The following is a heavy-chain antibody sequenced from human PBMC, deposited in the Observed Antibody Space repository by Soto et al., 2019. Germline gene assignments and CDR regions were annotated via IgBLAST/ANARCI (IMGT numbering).Heavy chain of an antibody. CDR1: GGSISSSSYF. J-gene: IGHJ5*02. V-gene: IGHV4-39*01. Sequence: QLQLQESGPGLVKPSETLSLTCTVSGGSISSSSYFWGWIRQPPGKGLGWIGTIYYSGSTYYNPSLKSRVPISVDTSKNQFSLKLSSVTAADTAVYYCATSNWFDPWGQGTLVTVSS. CDR2: IYYSGST. CDR3: ATSNWFDP.